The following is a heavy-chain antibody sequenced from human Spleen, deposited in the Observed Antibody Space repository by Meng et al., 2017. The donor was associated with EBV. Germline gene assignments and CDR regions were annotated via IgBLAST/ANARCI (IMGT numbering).Heavy chain of an antibody. Sequence: QSCGPGWLTPSGTLSVPLPAHGDSISSSKLWMWVRQPPGKGLEWIGEIYHSGSTNHNPSLKSRVTISVDNSKNQFSLKLSSVTAADTAVYYCARSPGHIYGYGAPYFDNWGQGTLVTVSS. CDR2: IYHSGST. CDR3: ARSPGHIYGYGAPYFDN. J-gene: IGHJ4*02. D-gene: IGHD5-18*01. CDR1: GDSISSSKL. V-gene: IGHV4-4*02.